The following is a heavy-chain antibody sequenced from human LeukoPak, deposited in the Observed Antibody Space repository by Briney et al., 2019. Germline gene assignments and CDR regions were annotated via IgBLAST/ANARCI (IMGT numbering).Heavy chain of an antibody. CDR1: GGSISSSSYY. J-gene: IGHJ4*02. V-gene: IGHV4-39*01. D-gene: IGHD3-3*01. CDR3: ARHVYAVFGDFWSGYYNPYFDY. Sequence: SSETLSLTCTVSGGSISSSSYYWGWIRQPPGKGLEWIGSIYYSGSTYYNPSLKSRVTISVDTSKNQFSLKLSSVTAADTAVYYCARHVYAVFGDFWSGYYNPYFDYWGQGTLVTVSS. CDR2: IYYSGST.